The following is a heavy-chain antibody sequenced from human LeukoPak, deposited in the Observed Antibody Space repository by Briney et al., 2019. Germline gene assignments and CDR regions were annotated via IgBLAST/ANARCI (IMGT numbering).Heavy chain of an antibody. D-gene: IGHD6-19*01. V-gene: IGHV3-21*01. Sequence: PXGSLRLSCAASGFTFSSYSMNWVRQAPGKGLEWVSSISSSRSYKYYAESVKGGFTIYRDKAKKSLYLQMNSLRAEDTAAYYCARDGLPGYSSGWYAFYYWVQGTLVTVSS. CDR3: ARDGLPGYSSGWYAFYY. CDR2: ISSSRSYK. J-gene: IGHJ4*02. CDR1: GFTFSSYS.